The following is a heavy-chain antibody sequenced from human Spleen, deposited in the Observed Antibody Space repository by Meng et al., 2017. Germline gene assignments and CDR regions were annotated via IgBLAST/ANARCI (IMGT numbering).Heavy chain of an antibody. CDR3: ARDADWVIFDH. Sequence: GESLKISCAASGFTVSSYNMHWVLQTPGEGLVWVSRINTDASITTYADSVKGRFTISRDDAKNTVYLQMNSLRAEDTAVYYCARDADWVIFDHWGQGALVTVSS. CDR1: GFTVSSYN. CDR2: INTDASIT. D-gene: IGHD3-9*01. J-gene: IGHJ4*02. V-gene: IGHV3-74*03.